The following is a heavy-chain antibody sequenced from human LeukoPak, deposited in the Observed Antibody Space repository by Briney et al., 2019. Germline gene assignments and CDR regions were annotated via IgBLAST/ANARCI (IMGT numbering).Heavy chain of an antibody. CDR3: ARGGGYYDSSGYFFDY. CDR1: GFTFSSFA. CDR2: ISSSSSYI. J-gene: IGHJ4*02. Sequence: GGSLRLSCSASGFTFSSFAMNWVRQAPGKGLEWVSSISSSSSYIYYADSVKGRFTISRDNAKNSLYLQMNSLRAEDTAVYYCARGGGYYDSSGYFFDYWGQGTLVTVSS. V-gene: IGHV3-21*01. D-gene: IGHD3-22*01.